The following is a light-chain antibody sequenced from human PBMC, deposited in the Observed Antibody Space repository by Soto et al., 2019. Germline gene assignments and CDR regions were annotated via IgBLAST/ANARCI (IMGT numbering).Light chain of an antibody. CDR2: DAS. CDR3: QQYNIWPPWT. CDR1: QTVRNN. J-gene: IGKJ1*01. Sequence: EFVLTQSPGTLSLSPGERATLSCRASQTVRNNYLAWYQQKPGQAPRLLIYDASSRATGIPARFSGSGSGTEFTLTISSLQSEDFAVYYCQQYNIWPPWTFGQGTKVDIK. V-gene: IGKV3-15*01.